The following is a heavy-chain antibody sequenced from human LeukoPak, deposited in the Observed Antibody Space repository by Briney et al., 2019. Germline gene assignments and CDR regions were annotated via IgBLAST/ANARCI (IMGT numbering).Heavy chain of an antibody. J-gene: IGHJ4*02. V-gene: IGHV3-53*01. CDR1: GFTVSSNC. D-gene: IGHD6-13*01. CDR3: AITGESSNWALYFDY. CDR2: IYNDGST. Sequence: GGSLRLSCAVSGFTVSSNCMSWVRQAPGKGLEWVSVIYNDGSTFYADSVKGRFTISRDNSKNTLYLQMNSLRAEDTAVYYCAITGESSNWALYFDYWGQGTPVTVSS.